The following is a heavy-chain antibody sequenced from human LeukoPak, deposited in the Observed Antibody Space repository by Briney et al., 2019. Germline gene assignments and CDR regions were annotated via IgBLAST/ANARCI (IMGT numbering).Heavy chain of an antibody. CDR3: ARGAPGGSSYYYYYGMDV. CDR2: ISWNSGSI. D-gene: IGHD5-12*01. CDR1: GFTFSSYA. V-gene: IGHV3-9*01. J-gene: IGHJ6*02. Sequence: GGSLRLSCAASGFTFSSYAMSWVRQAPGKGLEWVSGISWNSGSIGYADSVKGRFTISRDNAKNSLYLQMNSLRAEDTALYYCARGAPGGSSYYYYYGMDVWGQGTTVTVSS.